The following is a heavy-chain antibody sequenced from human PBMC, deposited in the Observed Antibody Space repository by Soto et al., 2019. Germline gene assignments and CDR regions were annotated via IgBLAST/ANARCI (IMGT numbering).Heavy chain of an antibody. Sequence: GASVKVSCKASGYTFTSYAMHWVRQAPGQRLEWMGWINAGNGNTKYSQKFQGRVTITRDTSASTAYMELSSLRSEDTAVYYCARGDYYDSSGYYFRNNWFDPWGQGTLVTVSS. CDR1: GYTFTSYA. CDR2: INAGNGNT. V-gene: IGHV1-3*01. D-gene: IGHD3-22*01. CDR3: ARGDYYDSSGYYFRNNWFDP. J-gene: IGHJ5*02.